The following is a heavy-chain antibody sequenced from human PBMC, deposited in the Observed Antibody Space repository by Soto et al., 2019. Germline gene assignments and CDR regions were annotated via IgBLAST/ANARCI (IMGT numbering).Heavy chain of an antibody. J-gene: IGHJ4*02. D-gene: IGHD1-26*01. V-gene: IGHV1-18*04. CDR1: GYTFTNFG. CDR2: ITPYNGNA. CDR3: ARAQMYSGAYHDY. Sequence: QVQLVQSGAEVENPGASVKVSCKASGYTFTNFGINWVRQAPGQGLEWMGWITPYNGNANYAQKHQGRLTITTDTSTSTAYMELRCLRSDDTAVYYCARAQMYSGAYHDYWGQGTLVTVSS.